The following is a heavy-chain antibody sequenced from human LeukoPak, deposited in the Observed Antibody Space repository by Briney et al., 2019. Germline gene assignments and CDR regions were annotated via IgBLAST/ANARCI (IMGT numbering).Heavy chain of an antibody. CDR2: IYPGDSDT. CDR1: GYSFTSYW. Sequence: GESLKISCKGSGYSFTSYWIGWVCQMPGKGLEWMGIIYPGDSDTRYSPSFQGQVTMSADKSISTACLQWSSLKASDTAIYYCARQVPGCSGGSCYSGWFDPWGQGTLVTVSS. D-gene: IGHD2-15*01. J-gene: IGHJ5*02. CDR3: ARQVPGCSGGSCYSGWFDP. V-gene: IGHV5-51*01.